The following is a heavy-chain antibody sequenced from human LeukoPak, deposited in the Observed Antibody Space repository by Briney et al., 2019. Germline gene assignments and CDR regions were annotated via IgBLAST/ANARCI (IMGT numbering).Heavy chain of an antibody. Sequence: GGSLRLSCAASGFTFSSYEMNWVRQAPGKGLVWVSYISSSGSTIYYADSVKDRFTISRDNAKNSLYLQMNSLRAEDTAVYYCAREGVYDSWDYWGQGTLVTVSS. V-gene: IGHV3-48*03. J-gene: IGHJ4*02. D-gene: IGHD3-3*01. CDR2: ISSSGSTI. CDR3: AREGVYDSWDY. CDR1: GFTFSSYE.